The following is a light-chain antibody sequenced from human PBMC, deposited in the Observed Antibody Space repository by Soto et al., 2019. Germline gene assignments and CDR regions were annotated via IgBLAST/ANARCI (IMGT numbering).Light chain of an antibody. Sequence: DIQMTQSPSSLSASVGNTITITCRASHSISTYLNWYQQKPGKAPNLLIYDASRLHSGVPSRFSGSGGGTDFTLSISSVQPEDFATSFCQQSYMDPITFSQGTRLESK. CDR1: HSISTY. V-gene: IGKV1-39*01. CDR3: QQSYMDPIT. CDR2: DAS. J-gene: IGKJ5*01.